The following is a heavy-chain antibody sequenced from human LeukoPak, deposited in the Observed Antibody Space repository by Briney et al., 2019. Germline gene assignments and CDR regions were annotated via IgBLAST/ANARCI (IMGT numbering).Heavy chain of an antibody. V-gene: IGHV3-7*01. CDR1: GFTFRTYW. D-gene: IGHD6-13*01. Sequence: GGSLRLSCAASGFTFRTYWMSWVRQAPGKGLEWVANIKQDGSEKDYVDSVKGRFTISRDNAKNTLYLQMNSLRAEDTAVYYCARGDFSSRRAQYYFDYWGQGTLVTVSS. CDR3: ARGDFSSRRAQYYFDY. CDR2: IKQDGSEK. J-gene: IGHJ4*02.